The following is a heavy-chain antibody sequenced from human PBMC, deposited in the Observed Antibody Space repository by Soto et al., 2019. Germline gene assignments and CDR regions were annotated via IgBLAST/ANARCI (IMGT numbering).Heavy chain of an antibody. D-gene: IGHD2-15*01. Sequence: QVQLVQSGAEVKKPGASVKVSCKASGYTFTNFGISWVRQAPGQGHEWMGWISAYNGNTNYAQNFQVRVTMTTDTTSTTAYMELRSLRSYDTAVYYCASGWTPIDSWGQGTLVTVSS. J-gene: IGHJ4*02. V-gene: IGHV1-18*01. CDR2: ISAYNGNT. CDR1: GYTFTNFG. CDR3: ASGWTPIDS.